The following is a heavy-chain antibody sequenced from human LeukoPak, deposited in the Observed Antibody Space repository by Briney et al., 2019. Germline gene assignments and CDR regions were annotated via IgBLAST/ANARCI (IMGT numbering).Heavy chain of an antibody. D-gene: IGHD3-22*01. CDR2: IGTAGDT. J-gene: IGHJ4*02. Sequence: GGSLRLSCAASGFTFSSYDMHWVRQATGKGLEWVSAIGTAGDTYYPGSVKGRFTISRENAKNSLYLQMNSLRAGDTAVYYCARGAAGPPYYYDSSGLPDYWGQGTLVTVSS. CDR3: ARGAAGPPYYYDSSGLPDY. CDR1: GFTFSSYD. V-gene: IGHV3-13*01.